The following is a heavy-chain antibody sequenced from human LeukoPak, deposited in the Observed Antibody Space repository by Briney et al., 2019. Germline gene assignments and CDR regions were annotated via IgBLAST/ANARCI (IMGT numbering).Heavy chain of an antibody. CDR2: VSWNSGSI. V-gene: IGHV3-9*01. Sequence: GGSLRLSCAASGFTFDDYAMHWVRQAPGKDLEWVSGVSWNSGSIGYADSVKGRFTISRDNAKNSLYLQMNSLRAEDTALYYCAKDAVNSYDILTGYYVDYWGQGTLVTVSS. J-gene: IGHJ4*02. D-gene: IGHD3-9*01. CDR1: GFTFDDYA. CDR3: AKDAVNSYDILTGYYVDY.